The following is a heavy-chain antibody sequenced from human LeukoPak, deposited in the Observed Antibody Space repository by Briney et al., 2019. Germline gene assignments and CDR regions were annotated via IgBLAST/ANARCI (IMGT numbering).Heavy chain of an antibody. CDR2: ISAYNGNT. V-gene: IGHV1-18*04. D-gene: IGHD6-13*01. CDR1: GYTFTAYY. J-gene: IGHJ1*01. CDR3: ARDSGYSSSWYWTSKH. Sequence: GASVKVSCKASGYTFTAYYMHWVRQAPGQGLEWMGWISAYNGNTNYAQKLQGRVTMTTDTSTSTAYMELRSLRSDDTAVYYCARDSGYSSSWYWTSKHWGQGTLVTVSS.